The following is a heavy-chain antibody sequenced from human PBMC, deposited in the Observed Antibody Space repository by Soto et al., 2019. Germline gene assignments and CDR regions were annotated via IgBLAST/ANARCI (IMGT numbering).Heavy chain of an antibody. D-gene: IGHD6-13*01. Sequence: VQLVESGGGVVQPGRSLRLSCAASGFTFSSYGMHWVRQAPGKGLEWVAVIWYDGSNKYYADSVKGRFTISRDNSKNTLYLQMNSLRAEDTAVYYCARDDYFKIAAAGESPFDYWGQGTLVTVSS. J-gene: IGHJ4*02. CDR3: ARDDYFKIAAAGESPFDY. V-gene: IGHV3-33*01. CDR2: IWYDGSNK. CDR1: GFTFSSYG.